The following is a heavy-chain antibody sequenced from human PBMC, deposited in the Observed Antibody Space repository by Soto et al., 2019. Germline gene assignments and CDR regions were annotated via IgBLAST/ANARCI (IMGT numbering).Heavy chain of an antibody. V-gene: IGHV3-30*18. CDR2: ISYDGSNK. J-gene: IGHJ6*02. Sequence: PGGSLRLSCAASGFTFSSYGMHWVRQAPGKGLEWVAVISYDGSNKYYADSVKGRFTISRDNAKNSLYLQMNSLRAEDTALYYCAKDILNYGMDVWGQGTTVTVSS. CDR1: GFTFSSYG. D-gene: IGHD2-2*02. CDR3: AKDILNYGMDV.